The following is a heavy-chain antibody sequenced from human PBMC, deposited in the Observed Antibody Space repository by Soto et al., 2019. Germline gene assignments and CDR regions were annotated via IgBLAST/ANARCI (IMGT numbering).Heavy chain of an antibody. J-gene: IGHJ6*02. Sequence: EVQLVESGGGLVQPGGSLKLSCAASGFTFSGSAIHWVRQASGKGLAWVGRIRDKVNKYATAYAASVTGRFAIARDDSKNMAYLQTNSLKPDDTAVYYGGYDFWSGYYSVGQTFGIDVWGQGTTVTVSS. CDR2: IRDKVNKYAT. CDR1: GFTFSGSA. V-gene: IGHV3-73*02. CDR3: GYDFWSGYYSVGQTFGIDV. D-gene: IGHD3-3*01.